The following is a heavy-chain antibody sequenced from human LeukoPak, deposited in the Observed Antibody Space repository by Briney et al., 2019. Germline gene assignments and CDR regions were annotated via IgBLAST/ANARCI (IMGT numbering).Heavy chain of an antibody. D-gene: IGHD3-22*01. CDR1: GGSIRSGAYY. Sequence: PSETLSLTCTVSGGSIRSGAYYWSWIRQHPGGGLEWIGYIYYRGNTSHTPSLKNPVTISADTSKNQFSLKLNSVTAAHTAVYYCARSSGYYFDYRGQGTLVTVSS. CDR3: ARSSGYYFDY. J-gene: IGHJ4*02. V-gene: IGHV4-31*01. CDR2: IYYRGNT.